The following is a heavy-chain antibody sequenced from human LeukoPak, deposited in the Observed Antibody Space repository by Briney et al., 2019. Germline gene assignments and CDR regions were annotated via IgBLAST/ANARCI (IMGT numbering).Heavy chain of an antibody. CDR2: ISSSGSTI. CDR1: GFTFSSYE. V-gene: IGHV3-48*03. J-gene: IGHJ4*02. D-gene: IGHD6-19*01. Sequence: GGSLRLSCAASGFTFSSYEMNWVRQAPGKGLEWVSYISSSGSTIYYADSVKGRFTISRDNAKNSLHLQMNSLRAEDTAVYYCARDGSSVAGSILSFDYWGQGTLVTVSS. CDR3: ARDGSSVAGSILSFDY.